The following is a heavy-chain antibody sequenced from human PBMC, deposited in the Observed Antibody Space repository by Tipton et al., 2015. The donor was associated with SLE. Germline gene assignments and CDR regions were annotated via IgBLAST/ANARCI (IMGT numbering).Heavy chain of an antibody. Sequence: TLSLTCTVSAGSITSSSYYWAWIRQPPGKGLEWIGTIYHSGSTYYNPSLKSRVTISVDTSKNQFSLKLRSVTAADTAVYYCARVGSTFDYWGQGTLVTVSS. D-gene: IGHD6-13*01. CDR2: IYHSGST. CDR3: ARVGSTFDY. V-gene: IGHV4-39*01. CDR1: AGSITSSSYY. J-gene: IGHJ4*02.